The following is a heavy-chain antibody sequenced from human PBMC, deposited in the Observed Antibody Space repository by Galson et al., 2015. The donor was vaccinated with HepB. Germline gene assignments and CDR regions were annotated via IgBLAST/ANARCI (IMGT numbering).Heavy chain of an antibody. Sequence: SVKVSCKASGGTSGTYAITWVRQAPGQGLEWLGGIIPIFDKAHYGQNFRGRVSISADDSKTTSYMELTSLKFEDTAVYYCAFVSTAMRGSVYNWFDSWGQGTLVTVSS. CDR2: IIPIFDKA. V-gene: IGHV1-69*13. J-gene: IGHJ5*01. D-gene: IGHD2-2*01. CDR3: AFVSTAMRGSVYNWFDS. CDR1: GGTSGTYA.